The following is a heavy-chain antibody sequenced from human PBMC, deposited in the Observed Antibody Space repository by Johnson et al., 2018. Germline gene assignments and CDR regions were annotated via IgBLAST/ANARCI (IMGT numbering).Heavy chain of an antibody. V-gene: IGHV4-30-2*01. CDR3: ARHGYTHAYYYMDV. CDR1: GGSINSGGYS. CDR2: IYHSGTT. J-gene: IGHJ6*03. D-gene: IGHD5-18*01. Sequence: VQLLESGSGLVKPSQSVSLTCAVSGGSINSGGYSWNWIRQPPGKGLEWIGYIYHSGTTYYNPSLKSRVNISVDRSKNQFSLNLTSVTAADTAVYYCARHGYTHAYYYMDVWGIGTTVTVSS.